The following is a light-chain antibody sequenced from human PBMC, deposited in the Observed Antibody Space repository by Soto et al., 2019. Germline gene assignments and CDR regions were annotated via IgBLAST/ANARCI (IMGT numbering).Light chain of an antibody. CDR3: QQANSFPIT. Sequence: DIQMTQSPSFVSASVGDRVTIACRASQDISAWLAWYQQRPGKAPKLLIYAASTLQSGVPSRFSGSGSGTDFTLTISSLQPEDFATYYCQQANSFPITFGQGTRLEIK. CDR1: QDISAW. J-gene: IGKJ5*01. CDR2: AAS. V-gene: IGKV1D-12*01.